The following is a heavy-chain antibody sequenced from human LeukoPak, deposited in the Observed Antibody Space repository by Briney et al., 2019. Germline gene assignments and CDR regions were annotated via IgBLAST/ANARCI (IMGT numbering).Heavy chain of an antibody. V-gene: IGHV3-21*01. J-gene: IGHJ5*02. Sequence: GSLRLSCAASGFTFSSYSMNWVRQAPGKGLEWVSSISSSSSYIYYADSVKGRFTISRDNAKNSLYLQMNSLRAEDTAVYYCARRRRAAAGTTQINWFDPWGQGTLVTVSS. CDR1: GFTFSSYS. CDR2: ISSSSSYI. D-gene: IGHD6-13*01. CDR3: ARRRRAAAGTTQINWFDP.